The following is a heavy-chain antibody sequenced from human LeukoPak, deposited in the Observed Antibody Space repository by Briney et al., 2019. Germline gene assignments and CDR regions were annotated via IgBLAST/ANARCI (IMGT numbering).Heavy chain of an antibody. CDR1: GYTFTSYA. D-gene: IGHD6-19*01. J-gene: IGHJ6*02. V-gene: IGHV1-3*01. Sequence: ASVKVSCKASGYTFTSYAMHWVRQAPGQRLEWMGWINAGNGNTKYSQKFQGRVTITRDTSARTAYMELSSLRSEDTAVYYCASSGWYDDYYGMDVWGQGTTVTVSS. CDR2: INAGNGNT. CDR3: ASSGWYDDYYGMDV.